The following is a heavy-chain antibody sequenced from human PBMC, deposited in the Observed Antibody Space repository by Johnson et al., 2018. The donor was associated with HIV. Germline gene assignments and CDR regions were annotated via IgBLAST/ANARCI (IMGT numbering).Heavy chain of an antibody. CDR3: ARGRASWELYDAFEI. J-gene: IGHJ3*02. D-gene: IGHD1-26*01. CDR2: ISYDGSNE. V-gene: IGHV3-30*04. CDR1: GFTFSSYP. Sequence: HVQLVESGGGVVQPGRSLRLSCAASGFTFSSYPMHWVRQAPGKGLEWVGVISYDGSNEYYADSVKGRFTISRDNSKNTLYLQMSSLRAGDTAVYYCARGRASWELYDAFEIWGQGTMVIVSS.